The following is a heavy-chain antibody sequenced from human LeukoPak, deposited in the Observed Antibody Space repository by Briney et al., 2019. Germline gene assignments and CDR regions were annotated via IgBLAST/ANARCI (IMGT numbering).Heavy chain of an antibody. Sequence: ASVKVSCKASEYTLTSYDINWVRQATGQGLEWMGWMNPNSGDTVYAQKFQGRVTMTRDTSISTAYMELSSLRSEDTAMYNCARKNYCSGGSCYPRGWFDPWGQGTLVTVSS. CDR3: ARKNYCSGGSCYPRGWFDP. J-gene: IGHJ5*02. D-gene: IGHD2-15*01. V-gene: IGHV1-8*01. CDR1: EYTLTSYD. CDR2: MNPNSGDT.